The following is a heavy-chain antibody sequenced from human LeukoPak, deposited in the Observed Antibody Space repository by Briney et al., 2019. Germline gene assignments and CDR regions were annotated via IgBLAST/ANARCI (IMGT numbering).Heavy chain of an antibody. CDR1: GFTFRSYD. CDR2: ISYDGSNK. D-gene: IGHD1/OR15-1a*01. V-gene: IGHV3-30*18. J-gene: IGHJ6*02. CDR3: AKDSSSSNKYFGMDV. Sequence: PGGSLRLSCAVSGFTFRSYDMHWVRQAPGKGLEWVAVISYDGSNKYYADSVKGRFTISRDNSKNTLYLQMNSLRVDDTAVYYCAKDSSSSNKYFGMDVWGQGTTVTVSS.